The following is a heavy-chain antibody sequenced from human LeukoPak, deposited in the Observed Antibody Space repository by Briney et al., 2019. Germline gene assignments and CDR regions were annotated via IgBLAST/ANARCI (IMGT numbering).Heavy chain of an antibody. D-gene: IGHD5-12*01. J-gene: IGHJ5*02. Sequence: GGSLRLSCAASRFIFSNYYMSWIRQTPGKGLEWIADIGTDGSSENYADSAKGRFTISRDNARNSLFLQMSSLRVEDTAVYFCARAGTYSGYKVFDTWGQGTLVTVAS. V-gene: IGHV3-11*01. CDR3: ARAGTYSGYKVFDT. CDR2: IGTDGSSE. CDR1: RFIFSNYY.